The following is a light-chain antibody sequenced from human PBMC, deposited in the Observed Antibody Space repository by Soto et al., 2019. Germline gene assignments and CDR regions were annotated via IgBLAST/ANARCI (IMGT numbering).Light chain of an antibody. CDR1: SGDVGGYNY. V-gene: IGLV2-14*01. CDR3: SSYTNTDTLVV. Sequence: QSVLTQPASVSGSPGQSITISCTGSSGDVGGYNYVSWYQQHPGKAPKLIIYEVTNRPSGVSNRFSASKSGNTASPTISGLQAEDEAYYYCSSYTNTDTLVVFGTGTKVTVL. CDR2: EVT. J-gene: IGLJ1*01.